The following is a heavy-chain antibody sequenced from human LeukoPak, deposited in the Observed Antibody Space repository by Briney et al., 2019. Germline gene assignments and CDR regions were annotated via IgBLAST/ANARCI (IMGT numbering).Heavy chain of an antibody. Sequence: PGGSLRLSCAASGFTFSDYYMSWIRQAPGKGLEWVSYISSSGSTIYYADSVKGRFTISRDSAKNSLYLQMNSLGAEDTAVYYCARTLDYDFWSGYYSFDYWGQGTLVTVSS. V-gene: IGHV3-11*01. CDR3: ARTLDYDFWSGYYSFDY. D-gene: IGHD3-3*01. CDR1: GFTFSDYY. J-gene: IGHJ4*02. CDR2: ISSSGSTI.